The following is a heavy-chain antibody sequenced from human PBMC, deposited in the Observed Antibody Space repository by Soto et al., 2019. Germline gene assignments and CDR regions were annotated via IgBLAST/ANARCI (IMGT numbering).Heavy chain of an antibody. CDR3: ATQGNFFFFDY. CDR1: GFSVNNSY. Sequence: GGSLRLSCAASGFSVNNSYMSWVRQAPGKGLEWVSVIYRGGRLYYRDSVKDRFTISRDNSKNTLYLQMNSLSAEDTAVYYCATQGNFFFFDYWGQGTLVTVSS. J-gene: IGHJ4*02. D-gene: IGHD1-1*01. CDR2: IYRGGRL. V-gene: IGHV3-66*01.